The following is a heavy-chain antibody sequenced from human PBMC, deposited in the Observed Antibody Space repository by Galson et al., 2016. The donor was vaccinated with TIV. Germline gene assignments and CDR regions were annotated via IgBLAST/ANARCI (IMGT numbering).Heavy chain of an antibody. CDR2: IYPGDSDT. J-gene: IGHJ5*02. D-gene: IGHD3-3*01. Sequence: QSGAEVKKPGESLKISCKASGYRFTNHWIGWVRQMPGKGLEWMGVIYPGDSDTRYSPSFQGQVTISADKSSSTAHLQWSSLKASDTAMYYCASTIFGGTTWFDPWGQGTLVTVSS. CDR3: ASTIFGGTTWFDP. V-gene: IGHV5-51*01. CDR1: GYRFTNHW.